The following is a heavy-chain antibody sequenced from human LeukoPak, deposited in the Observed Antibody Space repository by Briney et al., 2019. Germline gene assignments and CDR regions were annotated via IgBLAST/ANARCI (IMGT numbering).Heavy chain of an antibody. CDR3: AREGEYCSGGSCADFDY. Sequence: PGGSLRLSCAASGFTFSSNSLNWVRQAPGKGLEWVSSISITSSYIYYADSVKGRFTISRDNAKNSLYLQMNSLRAEDTAVYYCAREGEYCSGGSCADFDYWGQGTLVTVSS. J-gene: IGHJ4*02. CDR2: ISITSSYI. D-gene: IGHD2-15*01. V-gene: IGHV3-21*01. CDR1: GFTFSSNS.